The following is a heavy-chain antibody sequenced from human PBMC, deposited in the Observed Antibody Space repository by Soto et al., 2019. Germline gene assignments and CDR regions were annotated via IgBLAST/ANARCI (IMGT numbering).Heavy chain of an antibody. CDR1: GYTFIRYD. D-gene: IGHD3-22*01. Sequence: QVQLVQSGAEVKKPGASVKVSCKASGYTFIRYDISWVRQAPGQGLEWMGWISGYNGNTKYAQKFQGRVTMTTDTSTNTAHMELTSLRFDDATVYYCARVYYDSSGYYYVESAYHYYGMDVWGQGTTVTV. J-gene: IGHJ6*02. CDR2: ISGYNGNT. CDR3: ARVYYDSSGYYYVESAYHYYGMDV. V-gene: IGHV1-18*01.